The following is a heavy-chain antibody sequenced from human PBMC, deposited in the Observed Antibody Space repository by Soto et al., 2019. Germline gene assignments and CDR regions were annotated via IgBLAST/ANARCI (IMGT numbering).Heavy chain of an antibody. CDR2: ISYDGSNK. D-gene: IGHD2-2*01. V-gene: IGHV3-30*03. CDR3: AVSSSRYPHDY. Sequence: PGGSLRLSCAASGFTFSSYGMHWVRQAPGKGLEWVAVISYDGSNKYYAASVKGRFTISRDNSKNTLYLQMNSLRAEDTAVYYCAVSSSRYPHDYWGQGTLVTVSS. J-gene: IGHJ4*02. CDR1: GFTFSSYG.